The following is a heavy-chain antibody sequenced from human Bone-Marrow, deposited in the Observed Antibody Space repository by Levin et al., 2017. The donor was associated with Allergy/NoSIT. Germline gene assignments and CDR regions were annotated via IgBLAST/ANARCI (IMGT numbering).Heavy chain of an antibody. CDR2: FDPDHGKT. Sequence: AGESLKISCKVSGYALSELSMHWVRQAPGAGLEWMGGFDPDHGKTVYAENFQGRVTMTADTSTGTASVELRSLRFEDTAVYYCATAIYDTSFDYWGQGTLVSVSS. CDR3: ATAIYDTSFDY. V-gene: IGHV1-24*01. J-gene: IGHJ4*02. D-gene: IGHD3-3*01. CDR1: GYALSELS.